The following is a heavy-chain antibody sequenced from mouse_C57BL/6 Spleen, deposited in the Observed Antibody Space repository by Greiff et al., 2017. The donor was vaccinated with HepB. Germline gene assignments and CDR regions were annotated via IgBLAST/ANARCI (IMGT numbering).Heavy chain of an antibody. CDR2: ISYDGSN. D-gene: IGHD2-4*01. V-gene: IGHV3-6*01. CDR3: AREELHDCGYFDV. J-gene: IGHJ1*03. Sequence: EVKLQESGPGLVKPSQSLSLTCSVSGYSITSGYYWNWIRQFPGNNLEWMGYISYDGSNNYNPSLKNRITITRDTSKNQVFLKLNSVTTEDTATYYGAREELHDCGYFDVWGTGTTVTVSS. CDR1: GYSITSGYY.